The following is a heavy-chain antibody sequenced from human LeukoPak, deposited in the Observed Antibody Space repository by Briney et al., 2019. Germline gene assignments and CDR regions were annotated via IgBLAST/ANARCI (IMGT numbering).Heavy chain of an antibody. CDR3: ARDHRPRITGTTNGMDV. V-gene: IGHV4-4*07. J-gene: IGHJ6*02. CDR2: IYTSGST. CDR1: GGSISSYY. D-gene: IGHD1-7*01. Sequence: SETLSLTCTVSGGSISSYYWSWIRQPAGKGLEWIGRIYTSGSTNYNPSLKSRVTMSVDTSKNQFSLKLSSVTAADTAVYYCARDHRPRITGTTNGMDVWGLGTTVTVSS.